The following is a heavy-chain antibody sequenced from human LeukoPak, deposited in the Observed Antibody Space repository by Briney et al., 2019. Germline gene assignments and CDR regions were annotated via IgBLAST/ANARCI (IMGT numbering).Heavy chain of an antibody. J-gene: IGHJ4*02. V-gene: IGHV4-38-2*02. CDR2: IYHSGST. CDR1: GYSISSGYY. D-gene: IGHD3-22*01. Sequence: PSETLSLTCTVSGYSISSGYYWGWIRQPPGKGLEWIGFIYHSGSTYYNPSLKSRVTISVDTSKNQFSLKLSSVTAADTAVYYCARHTYYYDSSGYYHSFDYWGQGTLVTVSS. CDR3: ARHTYYYDSSGYYHSFDY.